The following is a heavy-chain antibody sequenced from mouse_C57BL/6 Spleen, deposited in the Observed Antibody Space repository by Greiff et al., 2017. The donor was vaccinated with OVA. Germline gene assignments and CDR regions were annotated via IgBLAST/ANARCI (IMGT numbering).Heavy chain of an antibody. J-gene: IGHJ3*01. V-gene: IGHV5-9*01. CDR1: GFTFSSYT. CDR3: ARHRVLRAWFAY. D-gene: IGHD1-1*01. Sequence: EVQVVESGGGLVKPGGSLKLSCAASGFTFSSYTMSWVRQTPEKRLEWVATISGGGGNTYYPDSVKGRFTISRDNAKNTLYLQMSSLRSEDTALYYCARHRVLRAWFAYWGQGTLVTVSA. CDR2: ISGGGGNT.